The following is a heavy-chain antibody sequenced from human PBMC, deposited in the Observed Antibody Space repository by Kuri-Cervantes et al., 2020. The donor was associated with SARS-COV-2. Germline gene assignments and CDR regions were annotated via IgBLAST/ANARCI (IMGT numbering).Heavy chain of an antibody. CDR1: GFTFSSYA. V-gene: IGHV3-30-3*01. Sequence: GESLKISCAASGFTFSSYAMHWVRQAPGKGREWVAVISYDGSNKYYADSVKGRFTISRDNSKNTLYLQMNSLRAEDTAVYYCARDAWAQKTTVNWFDPWGQGTLVTVSS. J-gene: IGHJ5*02. CDR2: ISYDGSNK. CDR3: ARDAWAQKTTVNWFDP. D-gene: IGHD4-11*01.